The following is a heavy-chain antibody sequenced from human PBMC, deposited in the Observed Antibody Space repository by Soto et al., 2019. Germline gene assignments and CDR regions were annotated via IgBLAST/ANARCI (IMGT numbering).Heavy chain of an antibody. CDR1: GFTFSSYA. CDR2: MSGTGGST. V-gene: IGHV3-23*01. Sequence: EVQLLESGGGLVQPGRSLRLSCAASGFTFSSYAMNWVRQAPGKGLEWVSAMSGTGGSTYYADSVKGRFTISRDNSKNTLFLQMNRLTVEDTAVLYCAKAGFSSGWSPSYFDYWGQGTLVTVSS. D-gene: IGHD6-19*01. CDR3: AKAGFSSGWSPSYFDY. J-gene: IGHJ4*02.